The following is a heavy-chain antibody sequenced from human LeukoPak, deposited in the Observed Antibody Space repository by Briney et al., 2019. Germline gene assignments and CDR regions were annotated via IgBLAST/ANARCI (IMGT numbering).Heavy chain of an antibody. CDR3: ARGGKQLVYYYYYMDV. D-gene: IGHD6-6*01. CDR2: ISSSGSTI. V-gene: IGHV3-11*04. Sequence: GGSLRLSCAASGFTFSDYYMSWIRQAPGKGLEWVSYISSSGSTIYYADSVKGRFTISRDNAKNSLYLQMNSLRAEDTAVYYCARGGKQLVYYYYYMDVWGKGTTVTVSS. J-gene: IGHJ6*03. CDR1: GFTFSDYY.